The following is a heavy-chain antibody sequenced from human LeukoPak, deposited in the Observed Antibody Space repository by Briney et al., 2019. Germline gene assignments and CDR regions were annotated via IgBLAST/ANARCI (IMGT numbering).Heavy chain of an antibody. CDR2: ISAYNGNT. V-gene: IGHV1-18*01. CDR3: ARNLLWFGELTDDY. J-gene: IGHJ4*02. CDR1: GYTFTSYG. D-gene: IGHD3-10*01. Sequence: ASVTVSCKASGYTFTSYGISWVRQAPGQGLEWMGWISAYNGNTNYAQKLQGRVTMTTDTSTSTAYMELRSLRSDDTAVYYCARNLLWFGELTDDYWGQGTLVTVSS.